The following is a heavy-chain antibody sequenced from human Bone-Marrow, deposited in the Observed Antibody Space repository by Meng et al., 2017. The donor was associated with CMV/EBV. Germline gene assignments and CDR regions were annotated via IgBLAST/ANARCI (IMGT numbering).Heavy chain of an antibody. CDR2: IYYSGST. V-gene: IGHV4-59*01. Sequence: SETLSLTCTVSGGSISSYYWSWIRQPPGKGLEWIGYIYYSGSTNYNPSLKSRVTISVDTSKNQFSLKLSSVTAADTAVYYCARIHGWQLVAVDAFDIWGQGTMVTVSS. CDR3: ARIHGWQLVAVDAFDI. CDR1: GGSISSYY. J-gene: IGHJ3*02. D-gene: IGHD6-6*01.